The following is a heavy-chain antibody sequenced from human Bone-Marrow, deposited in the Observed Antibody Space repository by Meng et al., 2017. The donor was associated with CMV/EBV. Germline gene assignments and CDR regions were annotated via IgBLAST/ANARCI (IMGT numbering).Heavy chain of an antibody. Sequence: SETLSLTCTVSGGSISSGGYYWSWIRQHPGKGLEWIGYIYYSGTTYYNPSLKSRLTISVDTSKNQLSLKLSSVTAADTAVYYCARGPTDDYGDYVWLDPWGQGTLVTVSS. D-gene: IGHD4-17*01. J-gene: IGHJ5*02. CDR1: GGSISSGGYY. CDR3: ARGPTDDYGDYVWLDP. V-gene: IGHV4-31*03. CDR2: IYYSGTT.